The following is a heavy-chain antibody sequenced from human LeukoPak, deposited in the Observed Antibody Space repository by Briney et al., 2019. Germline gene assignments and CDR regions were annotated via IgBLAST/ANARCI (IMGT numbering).Heavy chain of an antibody. D-gene: IGHD1-26*01. V-gene: IGHV4-34*01. Sequence: SETLSLTCAVYGGSFSGYYWSWIRQPPGKGLEWIGDINHSGSTNYNPPLKSRVTISVDTSKNQFSLKLSSVTAADTAVYYCARGLTGESGSYLTWFDPWGQGTLVTVSS. CDR1: GGSFSGYY. J-gene: IGHJ5*02. CDR3: ARGLTGESGSYLTWFDP. CDR2: INHSGST.